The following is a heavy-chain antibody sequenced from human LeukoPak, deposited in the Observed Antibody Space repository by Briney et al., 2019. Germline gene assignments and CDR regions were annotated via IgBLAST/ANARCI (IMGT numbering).Heavy chain of an antibody. D-gene: IGHD2-15*01. CDR1: GFAFSDYY. Sequence: GGSLRLSCAASGFAFSDYYMSWIRQAPGKGLEWVSYISSSGSTIYYADSVKGRFTISRDNAKNSLYLQMNSLRAEDTAVYYCAKGGRVDYYYHIDVGGKGTTVTVSS. V-gene: IGHV3-11*04. CDR3: AKGGRVDYYYHIDV. CDR2: ISSSGSTI. J-gene: IGHJ6*03.